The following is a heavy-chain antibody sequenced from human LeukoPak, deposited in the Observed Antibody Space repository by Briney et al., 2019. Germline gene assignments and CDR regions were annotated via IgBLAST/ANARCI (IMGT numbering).Heavy chain of an antibody. CDR1: GFTFSSYS. V-gene: IGHV3-21*01. CDR3: ARVSSTEVLLWRELLGEIDY. Sequence: SGGSLRLSCAASGFTFSSYSMNWVRQAPGKGLEWVSSISSSSSYIYYADSVKGRFTISRDNAKNSLYLQMNSLRAEDTAVYYCARVSSTEVLLWRELLGEIDYWGQGTLVTVSS. CDR2: ISSSSSYI. D-gene: IGHD1-26*01. J-gene: IGHJ4*02.